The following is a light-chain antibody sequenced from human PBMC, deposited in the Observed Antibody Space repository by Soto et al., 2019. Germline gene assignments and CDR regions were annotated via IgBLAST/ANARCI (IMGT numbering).Light chain of an antibody. CDR1: SSNLGANYH. Sequence: QSVLTQPPSVSGAPGQRVTISCTGSSSNLGANYHVHWYQQLPGRAPKLLIYGSTNRPSGVPDRISGSKSGTSASLAITGLRAEDEADYYGQSYDNNLRGGVFGGGTKLTVL. CDR2: GST. V-gene: IGLV1-40*01. CDR3: QSYDNNLRGGV. J-gene: IGLJ3*02.